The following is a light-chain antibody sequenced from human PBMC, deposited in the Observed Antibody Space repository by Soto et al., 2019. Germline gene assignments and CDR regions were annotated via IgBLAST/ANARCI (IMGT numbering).Light chain of an antibody. CDR2: KAS. CDR1: QSISNW. V-gene: IGKV1-5*03. J-gene: IGKJ1*01. Sequence: DIQMTQSPSTLSAFVGDRVTITCRASQSISNWLAWYQQKPGTAPNLLIYKASSLASGVPSRFSGSGSGTEFTLTISSLQPDDLATYYCQQYNSFPWTFGQGTKVDIK. CDR3: QQYNSFPWT.